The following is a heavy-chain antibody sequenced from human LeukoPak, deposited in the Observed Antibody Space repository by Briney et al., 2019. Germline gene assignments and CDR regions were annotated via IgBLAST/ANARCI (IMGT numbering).Heavy chain of an antibody. CDR1: GYTFTGYY. Sequence: ASVKVSCKASGYTFTGYYMHWVRQAPGQGLEWMGWINPNSGGTNYAQKFQGRVTMTRDTSISTAYMELSRLRSDDTAVYYCARDTFMVRGVYYYYYKDVWGKGTTVTISS. J-gene: IGHJ6*03. CDR2: INPNSGGT. CDR3: ARDTFMVRGVYYYYYKDV. V-gene: IGHV1-2*02. D-gene: IGHD3-10*01.